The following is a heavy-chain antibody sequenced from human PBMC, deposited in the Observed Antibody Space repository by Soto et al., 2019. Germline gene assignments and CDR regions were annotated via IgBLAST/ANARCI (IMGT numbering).Heavy chain of an antibody. CDR1: GFTFSSYA. CDR2: ISGDGSDK. D-gene: IGHD2-15*01. V-gene: IGHV3-30-3*01. CDR3: ARDLVFYCSSSSCFGNNWIGP. J-gene: IGHJ5*02. Sequence: PGGSLRLSCAASGFTFSSYALHWVRQAPGKGLEWVAVISGDGSDKYYADSVKGRFTISRDRSKSSLYLQMNSLRAEDTAVYYCARDLVFYCSSSSCFGNNWIGPWGQGTLVTVSS.